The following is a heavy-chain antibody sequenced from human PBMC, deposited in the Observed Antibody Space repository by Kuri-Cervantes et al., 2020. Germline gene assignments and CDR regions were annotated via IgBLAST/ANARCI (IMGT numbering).Heavy chain of an antibody. V-gene: IGHV1-2*04. Sequence: ASVKVSCKASGYTFTGYHMHWVRQAPGQGLEWMGWINPNSGGTNYAQKFQGWVTMTRDTSISTAYMELSRLRSDDTAVYYCAREVIAAAGMGFDPWGQGTLVTVSS. J-gene: IGHJ5*02. CDR1: GYTFTGYH. D-gene: IGHD6-13*01. CDR3: AREVIAAAGMGFDP. CDR2: INPNSGGT.